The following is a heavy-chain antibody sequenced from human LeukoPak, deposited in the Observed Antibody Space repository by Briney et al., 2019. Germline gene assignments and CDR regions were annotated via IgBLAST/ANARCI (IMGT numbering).Heavy chain of an antibody. CDR1: GFTFSSYA. Sequence: GGSLRLSCAASGFTFSSYAMSWVRQAPGKGLEWVSAISGSGVSTNYADSVKGRFTISRDNSRNTLYLQMNSLRADDTAVYYCANEGYCSGASCKYFQHWGQGTLVTVSS. J-gene: IGHJ1*01. V-gene: IGHV3-23*01. CDR2: ISGSGVST. D-gene: IGHD2-15*01. CDR3: ANEGYCSGASCKYFQH.